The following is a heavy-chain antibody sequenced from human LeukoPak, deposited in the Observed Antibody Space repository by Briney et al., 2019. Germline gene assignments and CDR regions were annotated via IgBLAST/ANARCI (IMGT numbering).Heavy chain of an antibody. CDR2: ISSDGTST. J-gene: IGHJ5*02. CDR3: ARCLGELLS. CDR1: GFTFSSYW. V-gene: IGHV3-74*01. D-gene: IGHD1-26*01. Sequence: PGGSLRLSCAASGFTFSSYWMHWVRQAPGKGLVWVSRISSDGTSTTYADPVKGRFTISRDNAKNTLYMQMNSLRVEDTAIYYCARCLGELLSWGQGTLVTVSS.